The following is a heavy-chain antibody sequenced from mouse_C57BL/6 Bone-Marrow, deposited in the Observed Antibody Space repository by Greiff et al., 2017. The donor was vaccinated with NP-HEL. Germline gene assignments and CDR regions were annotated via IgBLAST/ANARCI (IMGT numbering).Heavy chain of an antibody. V-gene: IGHV1-69*01. D-gene: IGHD2-4*01. Sequence: QVQLKQPGAELVMPGASVKLSFTSYWMHWVKQRPGQGLEWIGEIDPSDSYTNYNQKFKGKSTLTVDKSSSTAYMQLSSLTSEDSAVYYCARDDYDWYFDVWGTGTTVTVSS. J-gene: IGHJ1*03. CDR2: IDPSDSYT. CDR3: ARDDYDWYFDV. CDR1: TSYW.